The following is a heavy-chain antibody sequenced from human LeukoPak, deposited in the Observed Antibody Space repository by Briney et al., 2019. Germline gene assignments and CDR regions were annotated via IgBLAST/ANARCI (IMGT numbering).Heavy chain of an antibody. CDR2: ISGSGVRT. V-gene: IGHV3-23*01. CDR1: GFPFSSYA. Sequence: PGGSLRLSCVASGFPFSSYAMTWVRQAPGKGLEWVSGISGSGVRTFNADSVEGRFTISRDNSKNTLYLQMNSLRAEDTAVYYCARGGYSGYVAFDYWGQGTLVTVSS. J-gene: IGHJ4*02. CDR3: ARGGYSGYVAFDY. D-gene: IGHD5-12*01.